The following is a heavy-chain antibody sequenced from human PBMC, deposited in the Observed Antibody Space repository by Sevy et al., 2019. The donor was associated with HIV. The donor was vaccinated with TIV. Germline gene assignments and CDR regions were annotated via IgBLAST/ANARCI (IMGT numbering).Heavy chain of an antibody. D-gene: IGHD3-22*01. CDR1: GFTFSSYS. Sequence: GGSLRLSCAASGFTFSSYSMNWVRQAPGKGLEWVSSISSSSSYIYYADSVKGRFTISRDNAKNSLYLQMNSLRAEDTVVYYCARGDSSGYDAFDIWGQGTMVTVSS. CDR2: ISSSSSYI. CDR3: ARGDSSGYDAFDI. J-gene: IGHJ3*02. V-gene: IGHV3-21*01.